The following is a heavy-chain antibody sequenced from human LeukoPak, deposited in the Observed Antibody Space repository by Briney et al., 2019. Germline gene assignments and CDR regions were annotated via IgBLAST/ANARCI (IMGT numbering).Heavy chain of an antibody. CDR2: IYHSGST. J-gene: IGHJ4*02. Sequence: PSETLSLTCTVSGGSISSGGYYWSWIRQPPGKGLEWIGYIYHSGSTYYNPSLKSRVTISVDRSKNQFSLKLSSVTAADTAVYYCARSDGVWGSYRSFYFDYWGQGTLVTVSS. CDR1: GGSISSGGYY. V-gene: IGHV4-30-2*01. D-gene: IGHD3-16*02. CDR3: ARSDGVWGSYRSFYFDY.